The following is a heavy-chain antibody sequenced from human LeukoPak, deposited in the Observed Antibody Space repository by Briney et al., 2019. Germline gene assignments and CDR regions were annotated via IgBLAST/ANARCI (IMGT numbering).Heavy chain of an antibody. Sequence: GGSLRLSCAASGFTVSSSYMGWVRQASGKGLDWVSVLYSAGNTFYPDSVKGRFTISRDNSQNMLFLQMDSLRAEDTAVYYCARLSHSSEYGAFDIWGQGTLVTLSS. J-gene: IGHJ3*02. CDR2: LYSAGNT. V-gene: IGHV3-66*02. CDR1: GFTVSSSY. CDR3: ARLSHSSEYGAFDI. D-gene: IGHD3-22*01.